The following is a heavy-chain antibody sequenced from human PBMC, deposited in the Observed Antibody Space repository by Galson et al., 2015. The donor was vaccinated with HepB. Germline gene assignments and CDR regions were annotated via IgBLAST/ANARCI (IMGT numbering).Heavy chain of an antibody. CDR3: ARGYSNGWFPEHFFDY. CDR1: GFTFNSHG. V-gene: IGHV3-33*01. J-gene: IGHJ4*02. Sequence: SLRLSCAASGFTFNSHGMHWVRQALGKGLEWVAVIWFDGSKTDYVDSVKGRFTISRDNSKNTLYLQMNSLRAEDTALYYCARGYSNGWFPEHFFDYWGQGTLVTVSS. CDR2: IWFDGSKT. D-gene: IGHD6-19*01.